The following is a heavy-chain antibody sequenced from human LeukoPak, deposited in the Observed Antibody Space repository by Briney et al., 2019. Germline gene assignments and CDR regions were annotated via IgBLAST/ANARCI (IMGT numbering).Heavy chain of an antibody. J-gene: IGHJ3*02. CDR2: MKPNSGNT. V-gene: IGHV1-8*01. CDR1: GYTFTSYD. CDR3: ARVVRGVIWAFDI. Sequence: GASVKVSCKASGYTFTSYDINWVRQATGQGLEWMGWMKPNSGNTGYAQKFQGRVTMTRNTSISTAYMELSSLRSEDTAVYYCARVVRGVIWAFDIWGQGTMVTVSS. D-gene: IGHD3-10*01.